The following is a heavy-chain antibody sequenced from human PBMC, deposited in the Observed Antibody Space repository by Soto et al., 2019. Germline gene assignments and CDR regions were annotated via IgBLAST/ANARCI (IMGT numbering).Heavy chain of an antibody. CDR1: GFTFSSYD. CDR2: IGTAGDT. Sequence: GGSLRLSCAASGFTFSSYDMHWVRQATGKGLEWVSAIGTAGDTYYPGSVKGRFTISRENAKNSLYLQMNSLRAEDTAVYYCARKGLGQYDFWSGYQKDDAFDIWGQGTMVTVSS. V-gene: IGHV3-13*01. J-gene: IGHJ3*02. D-gene: IGHD3-3*01. CDR3: ARKGLGQYDFWSGYQKDDAFDI.